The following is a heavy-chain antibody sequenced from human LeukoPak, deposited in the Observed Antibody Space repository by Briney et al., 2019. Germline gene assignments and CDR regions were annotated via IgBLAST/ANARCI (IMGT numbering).Heavy chain of an antibody. V-gene: IGHV3-15*01. CDR2: IKSKIDGGTL. J-gene: IGHJ4*02. D-gene: IGHD3-22*01. CDR3: TTSLTSGYYIDY. Sequence: PGGSLRLSCAASGFTFNDAWMTWVRQAPGKGLEWVGRIKSKIDGGTLDYAAPVKGRFTISRDDSKNTLNLQMDSLKTEDTAMYYCTTSLTSGYYIDYWGQGTLVTVSS. CDR1: GFTFNDAW.